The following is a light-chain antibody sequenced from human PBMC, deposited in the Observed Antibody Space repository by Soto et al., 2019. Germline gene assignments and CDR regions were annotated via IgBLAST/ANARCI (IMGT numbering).Light chain of an antibody. CDR1: SSDVGGYNY. V-gene: IGLV2-8*01. CDR3: SSYTGSNSEV. J-gene: IGLJ1*01. CDR2: EVT. Sequence: QSALTQPPSASGSPGQSVTISCTGTSSDVGGYNYVSWYQQHPGKAPKLMIYEVTKRPSGVPGRFSGSKSGNTASLTVSGLQAEDEADYYCSSYTGSNSEVFGTGTKLTVL.